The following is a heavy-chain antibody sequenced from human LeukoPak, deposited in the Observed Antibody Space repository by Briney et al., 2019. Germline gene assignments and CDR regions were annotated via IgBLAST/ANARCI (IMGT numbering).Heavy chain of an antibody. CDR1: GFTFSSYW. D-gene: IGHD3-22*01. Sequence: PGGSLRLSCAASGFTFSSYWMHWVRQAPGKGLVWVSRINSDGSSTSYADSVKGRFTISRDNSKNTLYLQMNSLRAEDTAVYYCARVYYDRAVVGYYYYMDVWGKGTTVTISS. V-gene: IGHV3-74*01. CDR3: ARVYYDRAVVGYYYYMDV. J-gene: IGHJ6*03. CDR2: INSDGSST.